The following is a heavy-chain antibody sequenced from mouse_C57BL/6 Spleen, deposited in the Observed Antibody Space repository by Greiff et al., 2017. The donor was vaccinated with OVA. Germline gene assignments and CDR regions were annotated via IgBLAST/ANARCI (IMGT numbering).Heavy chain of an antibody. CDR1: GYAFTNYL. D-gene: IGHD3-1*01. CDR2: INPGSGGT. V-gene: IGHV1-54*01. CDR3: ARKGLGNFDY. Sequence: QVQLQQSGAELVRPGTSVKVSCKASGYAFTNYLIEWVKQRPGQGLEWIGVINPGSGGTNYNEKFKGKATLTADKSSSTAYMQLSSLTSEDSAVYFCARKGLGNFDYWGQGTTLTVSS. J-gene: IGHJ2*01.